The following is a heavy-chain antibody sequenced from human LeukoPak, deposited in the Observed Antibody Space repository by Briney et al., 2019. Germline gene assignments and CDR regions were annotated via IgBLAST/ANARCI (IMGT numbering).Heavy chain of an antibody. J-gene: IGHJ5*02. Sequence: SVKVSCKASGGTFSSYAISWVRQAPGQGLEWMGGIIPIFGTANYAQKFQGRVTITADESTSTAYMELSSLRSEDTAVYYCAGAAGNYCSSTSCYFNWFDPWGQGTLVTVSS. D-gene: IGHD2-2*01. CDR2: IIPIFGTA. CDR1: GGTFSSYA. V-gene: IGHV1-69*13. CDR3: AGAAGNYCSSTSCYFNWFDP.